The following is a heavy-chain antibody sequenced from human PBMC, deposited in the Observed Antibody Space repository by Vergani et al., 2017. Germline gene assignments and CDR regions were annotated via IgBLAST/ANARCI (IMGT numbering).Heavy chain of an antibody. D-gene: IGHD6-13*01. J-gene: IGHJ6*03. CDR3: ARHKEQLVPCNYYYYYYMDV. V-gene: IGHV4-39*01. CDR2: IYYSGST. CDR1: GGSIRSTFYY. Sequence: QLQLQESDPGLVKPSETLSLTCTVSGGSIRSTFYYWGWIRQPPGKGLEWIGTIYYSGSTYYNPSLKSRVTISVDSSKNQFSLKLNSVTAADTAVYYCARHKEQLVPCNYYYYYYMDVWGKGTTVTVSS.